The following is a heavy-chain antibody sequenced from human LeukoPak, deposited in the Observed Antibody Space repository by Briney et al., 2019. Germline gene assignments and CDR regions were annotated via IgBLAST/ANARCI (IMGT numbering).Heavy chain of an antibody. CDR2: ISSSSTYI. CDR1: GFTFSNFG. CDR3: ARDGGYDSSGYYLSAFDI. J-gene: IGHJ3*02. V-gene: IGHV3-21*01. D-gene: IGHD3-22*01. Sequence: GGSLRLSCAASGFTFSNFGINWVRQAPGKGLEWVSSISSSSTYIYYADSVRGQFTVSRDNARKSLSLQMNSLRDEDTAVYYCARDGGYDSSGYYLSAFDIWGQGTMVTVSS.